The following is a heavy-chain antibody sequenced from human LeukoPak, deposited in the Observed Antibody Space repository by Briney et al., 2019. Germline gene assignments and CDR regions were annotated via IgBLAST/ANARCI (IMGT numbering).Heavy chain of an antibody. J-gene: IGHJ4*02. CDR1: AGSISRGTYY. CDR3: ARHRGSWYVDY. D-gene: IGHD6-13*01. V-gene: IGHV4-39*01. Sequence: PSETLSLTCTVSAGSISRGTYYWGWIRQPPGKGLEWIGSIYYSGSTYYNPSLKSRVTISVDTSKNQFSLRLSSVTAADTAVYYCARHRGSWYVDYWGQGTLVTVSS. CDR2: IYYSGST.